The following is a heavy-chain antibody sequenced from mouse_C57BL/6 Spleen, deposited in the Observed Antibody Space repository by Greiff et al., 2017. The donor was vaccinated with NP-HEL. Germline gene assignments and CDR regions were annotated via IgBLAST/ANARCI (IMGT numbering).Heavy chain of an antibody. CDR1: GFTFSDYG. Sequence: DVHLVESGGGLVKPGGSLKLSCAASGFTFSDYGMHWVRQAPEKGLEWVAYISSGSSTIYYADTVKGRFTISRDNAKNTLFLQMTSLRSEDTAMYYCARHPYYDYDGYAMDYWGQGTSVTVSS. CDR2: ISSGSSTI. D-gene: IGHD2-4*01. J-gene: IGHJ4*01. CDR3: ARHPYYDYDGYAMDY. V-gene: IGHV5-17*01.